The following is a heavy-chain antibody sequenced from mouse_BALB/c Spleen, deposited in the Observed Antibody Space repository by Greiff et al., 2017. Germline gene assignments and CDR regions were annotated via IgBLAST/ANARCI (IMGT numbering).Heavy chain of an antibody. CDR3: ARNSHITTVVATRNAMDY. J-gene: IGHJ4*01. CDR2: IYPGNGDT. V-gene: IGHV1-12*01. Sequence: QVQLQQPGAELVKPGASVKMSCKASGYTFTSYNMHWVKQTPGQGLEWIGAIYPGNGDTSYNQKFKGKATLTADKSSSTAYMQLSSLTSEDSAVYYCARNSHITTVVATRNAMDYWGQGTSVTVSS. D-gene: IGHD1-1*01. CDR1: GYTFTSYN.